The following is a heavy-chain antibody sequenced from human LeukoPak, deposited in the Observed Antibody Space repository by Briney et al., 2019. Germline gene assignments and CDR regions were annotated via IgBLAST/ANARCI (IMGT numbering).Heavy chain of an antibody. V-gene: IGHV4-31*03. J-gene: IGHJ3*02. D-gene: IGHD3-9*01. CDR1: GGSISSGGYN. Sequence: SETLSLTCTVSGGSISSGGYNWSWIRQHPGKGLEWIGYIYYSGSTYYNPSLKSRVTISVETSKNQFSLKLSSVTAADTAVYYCARDRGDYDFLTGYYSGATFDIWGQGTMVTVSS. CDR3: ARDRGDYDFLTGYYSGATFDI. CDR2: IYYSGST.